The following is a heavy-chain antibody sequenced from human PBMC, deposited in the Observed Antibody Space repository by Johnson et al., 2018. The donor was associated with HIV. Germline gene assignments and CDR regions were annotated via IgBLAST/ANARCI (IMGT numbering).Heavy chain of an antibody. CDR3: ARGVGSGWYFEIGDDAFDI. V-gene: IGHV3-20*04. Sequence: VQLVESGGGLVQPGGSLRLSCAASGFTFDDYGMSWVRQAPGKGLEWVSGINWNGGRTGYADSVKGRFTISRDNAKNSLYLQMNSLRAEDTAVYYCARGVGSGWYFEIGDDAFDIWGQGTMVTVSS. J-gene: IGHJ3*02. CDR2: INWNGGRT. D-gene: IGHD6-19*01. CDR1: GFTFDDYG.